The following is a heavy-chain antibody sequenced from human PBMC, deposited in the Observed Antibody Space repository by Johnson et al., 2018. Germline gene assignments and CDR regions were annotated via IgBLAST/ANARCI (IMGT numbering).Heavy chain of an antibody. V-gene: IGHV3-21*01. CDR2: ISSSSSYI. CDR1: GFTFSSYS. D-gene: IGHD2-2*01. Sequence: VQLVESGGGLVKPGGSLRLSCAASGFTFSSYSMNWVRQAPGKGLEWVSSISSSSSYIYYADSVKGRFTISRDNAKNSLYLQMHSLRAEDTAVDYCAAYCSSTSCYQGAFDIWGQGTMVTVSS. J-gene: IGHJ3*02. CDR3: AAYCSSTSCYQGAFDI.